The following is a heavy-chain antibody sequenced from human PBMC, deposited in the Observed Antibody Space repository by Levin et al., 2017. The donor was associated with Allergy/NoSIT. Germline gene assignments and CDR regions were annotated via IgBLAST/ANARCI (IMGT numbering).Heavy chain of an antibody. V-gene: IGHV6-1*01. CDR1: GDSVSSNSAA. CDR2: TFYRSTWYN. Sequence: SETLSLTCAISGDSVSSNSAAWNWIRQSPSRGLEWLGRTFYRSTWYNDYAVSVRGRITVNPDTSKNLFALQLNSVTPEDTALYYCARGVRKGTGDARDIWGQGTKVTVSS. J-gene: IGHJ3*02. D-gene: IGHD1-14*01. CDR3: ARGVRKGTGDARDI.